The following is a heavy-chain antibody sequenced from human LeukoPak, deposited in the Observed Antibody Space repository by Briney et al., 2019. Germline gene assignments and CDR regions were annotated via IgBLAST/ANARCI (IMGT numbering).Heavy chain of an antibody. J-gene: IGHJ5*02. CDR3: ARFRYYYDSSGVLGNWFDP. D-gene: IGHD3-22*01. CDR1: GGSISSYY. Sequence: SETLSLTCTVSGGSISSYYWSWIRQSPGKGLEWIGYIYYSGSTNYNPSLKCRVTISVDTSKNQFSLKLTSVTAADTAVYYCARFRYYYDSSGVLGNWFDPWGQGTLVTVSS. V-gene: IGHV4-59*01. CDR2: IYYSGST.